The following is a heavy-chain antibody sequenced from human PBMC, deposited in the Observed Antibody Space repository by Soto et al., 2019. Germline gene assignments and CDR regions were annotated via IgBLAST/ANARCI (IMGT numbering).Heavy chain of an antibody. CDR1: GGSISSNY. J-gene: IGHJ4*02. CDR2: ISYGGST. CDR3: ARRAAGDYLLY. V-gene: IGHV4-59*08. Sequence: SETLSLTCTVSGGSISSNYGSWIRQPPGKGLEWIGYISYGGSTKYDPSLKSRVTISLDTSKNQFSLKLRSMTAADTAVYYCARRAAGDYLLYWGQGSQVTVSS. D-gene: IGHD4-17*01.